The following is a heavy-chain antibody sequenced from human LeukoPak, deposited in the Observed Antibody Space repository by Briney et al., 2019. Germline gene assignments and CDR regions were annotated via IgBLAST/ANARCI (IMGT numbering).Heavy chain of an antibody. J-gene: IGHJ4*02. D-gene: IGHD2-15*01. CDR1: GGSISSGSYY. V-gene: IGHV4-61*02. Sequence: PSQTLSLTCTVSGGSISSGSYYWSWIRQPAGEGLEWIGRIYTSGSTNYNPSLKSRVTISVDTSKNQFSLKLSSVTAADTAVYYCARGRYCSGGSCYSRDLEMDYWGQGTLVTVSS. CDR2: IYTSGST. CDR3: ARGRYCSGGSCYSRDLEMDY.